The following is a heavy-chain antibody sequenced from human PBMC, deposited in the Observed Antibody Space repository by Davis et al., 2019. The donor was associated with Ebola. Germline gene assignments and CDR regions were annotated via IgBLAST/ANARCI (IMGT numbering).Heavy chain of an antibody. CDR3: ARRVRESTDWYFDS. CDR1: GGSISSSSYY. V-gene: IGHV4-39*07. D-gene: IGHD3-10*01. J-gene: IGHJ2*01. CDR2: IYYSGNT. Sequence: SETLSLTCTVSGGSISSSSYYWGWIRQPPGKGLEWIGSIYYSGNTNYNPSLKSRVIISVDTSKNQFSLKLRSVTAADTAVYYCARRVRESTDWYFDSWGRGTLVTVSS.